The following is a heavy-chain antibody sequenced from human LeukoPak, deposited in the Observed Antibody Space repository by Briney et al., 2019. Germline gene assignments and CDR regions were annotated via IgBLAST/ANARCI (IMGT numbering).Heavy chain of an antibody. CDR3: ARRTARGYDI. J-gene: IGHJ3*02. D-gene: IGHD3-3*01. V-gene: IGHV5-51*01. CDR1: GYRFTMYW. CDR2: TLPGDFNT. Sequence: GESLKISCRTSGYRFTMYWVAWVRQMPGKGLEWMGITLPGDFNTRYSPSFQGQVSISADKSVNTAYLQWSSLKASDTGMYYCARRTARGYDIWGQGTMITVSS.